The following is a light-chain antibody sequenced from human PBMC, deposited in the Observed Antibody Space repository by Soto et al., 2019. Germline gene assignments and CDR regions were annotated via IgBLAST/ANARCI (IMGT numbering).Light chain of an antibody. CDR3: QQYYNWPIT. Sequence: TQTPSSLSASVGDRATLSCRASQSFSSNLAWYQQKPGQAPRLLIYGASTRATGIPARFSGSGSGTEFTLTISSLQSEDFAVYYCQQYYNWPITFGQGTRLEIK. V-gene: IGKV3-15*01. CDR1: QSFSSN. CDR2: GAS. J-gene: IGKJ5*01.